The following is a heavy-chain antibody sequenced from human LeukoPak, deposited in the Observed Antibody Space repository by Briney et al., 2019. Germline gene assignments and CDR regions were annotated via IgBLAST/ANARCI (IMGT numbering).Heavy chain of an antibody. CDR3: AKGGSGYYGPYYYYYMDV. Sequence: PGGSLRLSCVVSGFTFSNYWMSWVRQAPGKGLEWVSAISGSGGSTYYADSVKGRFTISRDNSKNTLYLQMNSLRAEDTAVYYCAKGGSGYYGPYYYYYMDVWGKGTTVTVSS. J-gene: IGHJ6*03. CDR2: ISGSGGST. D-gene: IGHD3-3*01. V-gene: IGHV3-23*01. CDR1: GFTFSNYW.